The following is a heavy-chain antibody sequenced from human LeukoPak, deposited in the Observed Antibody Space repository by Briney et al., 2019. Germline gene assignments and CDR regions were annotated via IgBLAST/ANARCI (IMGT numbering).Heavy chain of an antibody. J-gene: IGHJ4*02. V-gene: IGHV4-59*01. CDR3: ARLEYYYDSSGYGY. D-gene: IGHD3-22*01. Sequence: SETLSLTCTVSGGSISSYYWSWIRQPPGKGLEWIGYIYYSGSTNYNPSLKSRVTISVDTSKNQFSLKLSSVTAADTAVYYCARLEYYYDSSGYGYWGQGTLVTVSS. CDR2: IYYSGST. CDR1: GGSISSYY.